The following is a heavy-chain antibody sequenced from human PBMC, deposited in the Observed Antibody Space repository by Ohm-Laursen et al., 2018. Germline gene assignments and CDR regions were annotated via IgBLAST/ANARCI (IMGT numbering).Heavy chain of an antibody. V-gene: IGHV3-53*01. D-gene: IGHD2-2*01. Sequence: SLRLSCAASGFTVSSNYMSWVRQAPGKGLEWVSLIYSGGSTYYADSVKGRFTISRDNSKNTLYLQMNSLRVEDTAVYYCARTFVVPAAMGPYFFDYWGQGTLVTVSS. J-gene: IGHJ4*02. CDR2: IYSGGST. CDR3: ARTFVVPAAMGPYFFDY. CDR1: GFTVSSNY.